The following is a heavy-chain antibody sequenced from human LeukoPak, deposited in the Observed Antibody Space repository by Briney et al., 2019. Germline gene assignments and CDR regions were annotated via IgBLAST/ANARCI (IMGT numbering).Heavy chain of an antibody. CDR1: GFTFSSYG. Sequence: GGSLRLSCAASGFTFSSYGMHWVRQAPGKGLEWVAFIRYDGSNKYYADSVKGRFTISRDNAKNSLYLRMSSLRAEDTAVYYCAREGFGYYYDSSGYYSDYYYMDVWGKGTTVTISS. V-gene: IGHV3-30*02. J-gene: IGHJ6*03. D-gene: IGHD3-22*01. CDR2: IRYDGSNK. CDR3: AREGFGYYYDSSGYYSDYYYMDV.